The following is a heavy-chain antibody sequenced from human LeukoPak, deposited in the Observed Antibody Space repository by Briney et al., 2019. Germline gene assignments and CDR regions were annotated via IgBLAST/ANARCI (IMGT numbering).Heavy chain of an antibody. CDR2: INHSGST. J-gene: IGHJ4*02. V-gene: IGHV4-34*01. Sequence: SETLSLTCAVYGGSFSGYYWSWIRQPPGKGLEWIGEINHSGSTNYNPSLKSRVTISVDTSKNQFSLKLSSVTAADTAVYYCARGGFQSPLTNWGQGTLVTVSS. CDR1: GGSFSGYY. CDR3: ARGGFQSPLTN. D-gene: IGHD3-9*01.